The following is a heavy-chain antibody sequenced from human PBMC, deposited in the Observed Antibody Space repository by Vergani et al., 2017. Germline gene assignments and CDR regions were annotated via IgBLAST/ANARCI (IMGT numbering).Heavy chain of an antibody. J-gene: IGHJ6*03. D-gene: IGHD2-8*02. Sequence: QVQLQQSGPGLVKPSQTLSLTCAISGDSVSSNSAAWNWIRQSPSRGLEWLGRTYYRSKWYNDYAVSVKSRITINPYTSKNQFSLQLNSVTPEDTAVYYCAAERRSYEGWWAYYYMDVWGKGTTVTVSS. CDR1: GDSVSSNSAA. CDR2: TYYRSKWYN. CDR3: AAERRSYEGWWAYYYMDV. V-gene: IGHV6-1*01.